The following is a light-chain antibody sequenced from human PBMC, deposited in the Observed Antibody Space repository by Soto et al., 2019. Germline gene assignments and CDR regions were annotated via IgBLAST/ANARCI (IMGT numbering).Light chain of an antibody. Sequence: QAVVIQESSLSVSPGGTVTLTCGLRSAPISTTYYPGWYQQTPGQDPRTLIYSTNTRSSGVPDRFSGSIRGNKAALTITGAQAEDEAEYHCVLYMGSGAYLFGPGTKLTVL. J-gene: IGLJ1*01. V-gene: IGLV8-61*01. CDR2: STN. CDR1: SAPISTTYY. CDR3: VLYMGSGAYL.